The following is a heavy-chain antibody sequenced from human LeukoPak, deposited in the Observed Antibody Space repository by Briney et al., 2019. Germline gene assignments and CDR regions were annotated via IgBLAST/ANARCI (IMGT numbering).Heavy chain of an antibody. D-gene: IGHD2-21*01. V-gene: IGHV3-53*01. CDR3: ITPLPYSAQ. J-gene: IGHJ4*02. CDR1: AFTVSSNY. Sequence: PGGSLRLSCAASAFTVSSNYMSWVRQAPGKGLEWVSVVFSGGTTYYADSVKGRFTISRDNSKNTLYLQMNSLKTEDTAVYYCITPLPYSAQGGQGTLVTVSS. CDR2: VFSGGTT.